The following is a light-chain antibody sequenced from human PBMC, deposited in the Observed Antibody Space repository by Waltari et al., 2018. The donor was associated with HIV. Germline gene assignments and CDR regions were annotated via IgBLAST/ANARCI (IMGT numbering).Light chain of an antibody. CDR1: SSNIATNY. Sequence: QSVLTQPPSVSATPGQKVTIPCSGSSSNIATNYVSWYQHFPGTLPKVLIYDKHKRASGIPDRFSCAQSGTSATLDISGLQTGDEAHYYCGTWDTSLIAWIFGTGTKVTVL. V-gene: IGLV1-51*01. J-gene: IGLJ1*01. CDR2: DKH. CDR3: GTWDTSLIAWI.